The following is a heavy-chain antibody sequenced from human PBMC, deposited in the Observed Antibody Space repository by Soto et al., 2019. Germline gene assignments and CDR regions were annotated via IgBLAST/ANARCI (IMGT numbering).Heavy chain of an antibody. Sequence: SVKVSCKASGGTFSSYAISWVRQAPGQGLEWMGGIIPIFGTANYAQKFQGRVTITADESTRTAYMQLRSLRSEDTAVYYCARREKSYDSSGYYSSFYFDYWGQGTLVTVSS. V-gene: IGHV1-69*13. CDR3: ARREKSYDSSGYYSSFYFDY. D-gene: IGHD3-22*01. CDR2: IIPIFGTA. J-gene: IGHJ4*02. CDR1: GGTFSSYA.